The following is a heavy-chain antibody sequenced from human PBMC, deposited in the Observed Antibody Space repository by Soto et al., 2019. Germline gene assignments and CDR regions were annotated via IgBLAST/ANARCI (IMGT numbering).Heavy chain of an antibody. CDR3: ARAGDDCSTTNCYMIDY. V-gene: IGHV1-3*01. CDR2: INAGNGKT. J-gene: IGHJ4*02. D-gene: IGHD2-2*02. Sequence: QVQLVQSGVAVKKPGASVKVSCKASGYTFTTYAMHWVRQAPGQRLEWMGWINAGNGKTKYSQKFQGRVTITRDTSETTAYMELSSLRSEETAVYYCARAGDDCSTTNCYMIDYWGQGTLVTVSS. CDR1: GYTFTTYA.